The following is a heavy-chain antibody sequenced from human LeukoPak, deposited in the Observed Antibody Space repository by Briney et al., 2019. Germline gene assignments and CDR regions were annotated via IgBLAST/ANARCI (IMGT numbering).Heavy chain of an antibody. CDR2: IYYSGST. CDR1: GGSMSTYY. CDR3: ARVVYSGSWGYFDY. V-gene: IGHV4-59*01. D-gene: IGHD3-10*01. Sequence: PSETLSLTRTVSGGSMSTYYWSWIRQSPGKGLEWIGYIYYSGSTSYNPSLKSRLTISIDTSKTQFYLKLSSVTAADTAVYYCARVVYSGSWGYFDYWGQGILVTVSS. J-gene: IGHJ4*02.